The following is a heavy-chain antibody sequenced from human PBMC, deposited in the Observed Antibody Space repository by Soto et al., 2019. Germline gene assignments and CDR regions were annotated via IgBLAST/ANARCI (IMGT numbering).Heavy chain of an antibody. J-gene: IGHJ3*02. CDR3: TTDTDPYCSSTSCQPGRAFDI. V-gene: IGHV3-15*01. Sequence: EVQLVESGGGLVKPGGSLRLSCAASGFTFSNAWMSWVRQAPGKGLEWVGRIKSKTDGGTTDYAAPVKGRFTISRDDSKNTLYLQMNSLKTEDTAVYYCTTDTDPYCSSTSCQPGRAFDIWGQGTMVTVSS. CDR2: IKSKTDGGTT. D-gene: IGHD2-2*01. CDR1: GFTFSNAW.